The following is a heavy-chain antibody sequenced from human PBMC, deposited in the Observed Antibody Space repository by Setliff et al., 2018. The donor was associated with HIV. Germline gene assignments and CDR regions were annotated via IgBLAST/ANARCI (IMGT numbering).Heavy chain of an antibody. V-gene: IGHV3-74*03. Sequence: QPGGSLRLSCAGSGFTFSNYWMHWVRQAPGKGLVWVSRINSDGSSTTYADSVKGRFTISRDNAKNTLYLQMNSLRAEDTAVYYCARDPAPYGDFDYWGQGTLVTISS. CDR1: GFTFSNYW. D-gene: IGHD4-17*01. CDR3: ARDPAPYGDFDY. CDR2: INSDGSST. J-gene: IGHJ4*02.